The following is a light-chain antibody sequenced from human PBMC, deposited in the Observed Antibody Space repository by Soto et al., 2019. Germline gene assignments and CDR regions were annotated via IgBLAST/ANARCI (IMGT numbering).Light chain of an antibody. V-gene: IGLV2-11*01. CDR3: CSYGGSFYV. Sequence: QSVLTPPHSVYGSPGHSVAISCSGTSSDVGGYNYVSWYQQHPGKAPKLIIFDVNKRPSGVPDRFSGSKSGSTASLTISGLQAEDEADYYCCSYGGSFYVVGTGTKVTVL. CDR2: DVN. CDR1: SSDVGGYNY. J-gene: IGLJ1*01.